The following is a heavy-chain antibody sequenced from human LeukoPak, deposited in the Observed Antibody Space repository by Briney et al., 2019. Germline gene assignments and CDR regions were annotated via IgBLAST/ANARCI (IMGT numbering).Heavy chain of an antibody. CDR2: INHSGST. D-gene: IGHD3-10*01. Sequence: SETLSLTCTVSGGSISSYYWSWIRQPPGKGLEWIGEINHSGSTNYNPSLKSRVTISADTSKNQFSLNLSSVTAADTAIYYCARENAGYWGQGTLVTVSS. CDR3: ARENAGY. V-gene: IGHV4-34*01. CDR1: GGSISSYY. J-gene: IGHJ4*02.